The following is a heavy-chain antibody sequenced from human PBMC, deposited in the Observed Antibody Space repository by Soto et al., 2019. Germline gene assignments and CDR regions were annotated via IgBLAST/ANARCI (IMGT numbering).Heavy chain of an antibody. J-gene: IGHJ4*02. D-gene: IGHD2-15*01. V-gene: IGHV1-18*01. Sequence: ASVKVSCKASGYTFSTSGISWVRQAPGQGLEWVGWISSYNVNTNYAQKLQGRVTMTTDTSTSTAYMELRSLTSDDTAVYYCAREIGGVGSCYRPFDYWGKGPLVTVSS. CDR1: GYTFSTSG. CDR3: AREIGGVGSCYRPFDY. CDR2: ISSYNVNT.